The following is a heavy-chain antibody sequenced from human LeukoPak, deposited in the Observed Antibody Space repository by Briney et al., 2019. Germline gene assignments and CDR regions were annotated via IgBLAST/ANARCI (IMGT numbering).Heavy chain of an antibody. Sequence: GGSLRLSCAASGFTVSSNYMSWVRQAPGKGLEWVSVIYSGGSTHYADSVKGRFTISRDNSKNTLYLQMNRLRAEDTAVYYCARASPPDYWGQGTLVTVSS. V-gene: IGHV3-66*02. CDR1: GFTVSSNY. CDR3: ARASPPDY. J-gene: IGHJ4*02. CDR2: IYSGGST.